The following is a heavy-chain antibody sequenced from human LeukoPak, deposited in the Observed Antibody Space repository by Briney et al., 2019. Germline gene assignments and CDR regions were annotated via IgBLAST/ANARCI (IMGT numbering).Heavy chain of an antibody. Sequence: PSETLSLTCTVSGGSISITSYSWGWIRQPPGKGLEWIGSIYYSGSTYYNPSLMGRVSISVDTSKNQFSLKLNSVTAADTAVYYCARGELNYYDFWGGYYTAWGQGTLVTVSS. CDR2: IYYSGST. CDR1: GGSISITSYS. CDR3: ARGELNYYDFWGGYYTA. D-gene: IGHD3-3*01. V-gene: IGHV4-39*07. J-gene: IGHJ4*02.